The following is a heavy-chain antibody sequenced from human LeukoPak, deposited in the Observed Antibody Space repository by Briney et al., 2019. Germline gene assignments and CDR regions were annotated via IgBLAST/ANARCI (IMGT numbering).Heavy chain of an antibody. Sequence: ASVKVSCXASGYTFTNYDINWVRQANGQGLEWMGWMNPNSGNTGYAQKFQGRVTMTRNTSISTAYMELSSLRSEDTAVYYCARGRRWLQLFSYYLDYWGQGTLVTVSS. CDR3: ARGRRWLQLFSYYLDY. CDR2: MNPNSGNT. CDR1: GYTFTNYD. J-gene: IGHJ4*02. D-gene: IGHD5-24*01. V-gene: IGHV1-8*01.